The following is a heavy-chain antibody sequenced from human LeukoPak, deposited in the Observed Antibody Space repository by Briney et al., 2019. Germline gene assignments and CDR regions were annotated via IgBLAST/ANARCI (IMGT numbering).Heavy chain of an antibody. Sequence: HSGGSLRLSCAASGFTFNTYAMSWVRQAPLEKLQWVSGISDSGGNTYYADSVRGRFTISRDNSKNTLYLQMNSLRAEDTAVYYCARTADRGLDYWGQGTLVTVSS. CDR1: GFTFNTYA. J-gene: IGHJ4*02. V-gene: IGHV3-23*01. CDR2: ISDSGGNT. D-gene: IGHD1-1*01. CDR3: ARTADRGLDY.